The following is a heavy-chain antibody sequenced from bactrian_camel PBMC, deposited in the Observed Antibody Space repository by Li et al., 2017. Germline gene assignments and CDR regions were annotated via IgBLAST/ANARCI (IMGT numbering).Heavy chain of an antibody. Sequence: VQLVESGGDLVQPGGSLRLSCAASGFTFSSVTMNWDRQVPGKGLEWVSSIDRSISSATYYADSVKGRFTISQDTSKNTVYLRMDSLRPEDTAQYTCAAVSLPPSSSASRCLLSPLFYNYWGLGTQVTVS. CDR2: IDRSISSAT. J-gene: IGHJ4*01. CDR1: GFTFSSVT. CDR3: AAVSLPPSSSASRCLLSPLFYNY. V-gene: IGHV3-2*01. D-gene: IGHD3*01.